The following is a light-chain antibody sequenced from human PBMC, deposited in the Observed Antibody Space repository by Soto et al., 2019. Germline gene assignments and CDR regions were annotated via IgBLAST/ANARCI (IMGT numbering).Light chain of an antibody. Sequence: EVVMTQSPATLSVSPGERVTLSCRASQSVRDNLAWYQQKPGQPPRLLIYGASTRATGLPARFSGSGSGTEFTLTISSLQSEDFAVYYCQQYNNWPLTFGPGTEVDL. V-gene: IGKV3-15*01. CDR3: QQYNNWPLT. CDR2: GAS. CDR1: QSVRDN. J-gene: IGKJ3*01.